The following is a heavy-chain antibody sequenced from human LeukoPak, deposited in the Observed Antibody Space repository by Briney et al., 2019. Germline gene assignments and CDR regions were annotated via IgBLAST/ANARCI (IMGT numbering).Heavy chain of an antibody. CDR1: GFTFSDYY. J-gene: IGHJ4*02. D-gene: IGHD6-13*01. V-gene: IGHV3-11*06. CDR3: ARVPSNWYLKDSVDY. CDR2: ISSSSSYT. Sequence: PGGSLRLSCAASGFTFSDYYMSWIRQAPGKGLEWVSYISSSSSYTNYADSVKGRFTISRDNAKNSLYLQMNSLRAEDTAVYYCARVPSNWYLKDSVDYWGQGTLVTVSS.